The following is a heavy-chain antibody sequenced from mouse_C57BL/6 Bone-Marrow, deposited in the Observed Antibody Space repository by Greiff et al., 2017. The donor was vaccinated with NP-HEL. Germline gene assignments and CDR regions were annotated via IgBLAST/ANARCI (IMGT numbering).Heavy chain of an antibody. CDR3: AHSSGYFDY. D-gene: IGHD3-2*02. V-gene: IGHV1-59*01. Sequence: QVQLQQPGAELVRPGTSVKLSCKASGYTFTSYWMHWVKQRPGQGLEWIGVIDPSDSYTNYNQKFKGKATLTVDTSSSTAYMQLSSLTSEDSAVYYGAHSSGYFDYWGQGTTLTVSS. CDR2: IDPSDSYT. CDR1: GYTFTSYW. J-gene: IGHJ2*01.